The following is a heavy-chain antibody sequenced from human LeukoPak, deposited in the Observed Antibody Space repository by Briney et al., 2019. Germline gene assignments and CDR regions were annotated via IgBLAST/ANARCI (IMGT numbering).Heavy chain of an antibody. D-gene: IGHD3-10*01. Sequence: GRSLRLSCGASGFTFSSNVMHWVRQAPGRGLEWVAMISYNGGSKYYADSVKGRFSISRDNSKNTLHLEMNSLRTEDTAVYYCARDYYGSRSSSCGMDLWGQGTTVTVSS. CDR3: ARDYYGSRSSSCGMDL. V-gene: IGHV3-30-3*01. CDR1: GFTFSSNV. J-gene: IGHJ6*02. CDR2: ISYNGGSK.